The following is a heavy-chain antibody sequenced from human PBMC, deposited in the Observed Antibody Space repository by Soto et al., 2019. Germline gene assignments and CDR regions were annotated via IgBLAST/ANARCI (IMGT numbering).Heavy chain of an antibody. D-gene: IGHD6-19*01. CDR1: GFTFSTFW. CDR2: IKPDGSER. J-gene: IGHJ4*02. CDR3: ARDRGWYTFDY. V-gene: IGHV3-7*01. Sequence: EVQLVESGGGLVQPGGSLRLSCAASGFTFSTFWMSWVRQAPGGGLEWVAGIKPDGSERGHVDSVEGRFTISRDNAKNSLYLQMNSLRTEDTAVYYCARDRGWYTFDYWGLGSLVTVSS.